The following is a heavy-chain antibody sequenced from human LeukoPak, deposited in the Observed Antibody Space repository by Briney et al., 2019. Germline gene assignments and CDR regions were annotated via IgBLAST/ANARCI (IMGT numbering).Heavy chain of an antibody. CDR3: TREGDDYGDFAGSDY. V-gene: IGHV3-49*05. CDR2: IRSKAYGGTT. D-gene: IGHD4-17*01. Sequence: KPGGSLRLSCAASGFTFSDYYMSWIRQAPGKGLEWVGFIRSKAYGGTTEYAASVKGGFTISRDDSKSIAYLQMNSLETEDTAVYYCTREGDDYGDFAGSDYWGQGTLVTVSS. CDR1: GFTFSDYY. J-gene: IGHJ4*02.